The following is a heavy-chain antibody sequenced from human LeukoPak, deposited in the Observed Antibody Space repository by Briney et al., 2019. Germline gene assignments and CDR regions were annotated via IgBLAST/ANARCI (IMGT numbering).Heavy chain of an antibody. D-gene: IGHD2-15*01. V-gene: IGHV1-2*02. CDR2: INPNSGGT. CDR1: GYTFTGYY. Sequence: EASVKVSCKASGYTFTGYYMHWVRPAPGQGLAWMGWINPNSGGTNYAQKFQGRVTMTRDTSISTAYMELSRLRSDDTAVYYCASTHYCSGGSCLNNWFDPWGQGTLVTVSS. J-gene: IGHJ5*02. CDR3: ASTHYCSGGSCLNNWFDP.